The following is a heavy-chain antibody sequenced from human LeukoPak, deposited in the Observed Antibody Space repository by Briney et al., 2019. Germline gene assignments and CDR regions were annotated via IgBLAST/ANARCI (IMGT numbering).Heavy chain of an antibody. CDR3: ARDFPHRLYGTVLGYFDY. J-gene: IGHJ4*02. CDR1: GGSISSSNW. CDR2: IYHSGST. D-gene: IGHD3/OR15-3a*01. V-gene: IGHV4-4*02. Sequence: SETLSLTCAVSGGSISSSNWWSWVRQPPGKGLECIGEIYHSGSTNYNPSLKSRVTISVDKSKNQFSLKLSSVTAADTAVYYCARDFPHRLYGTVLGYFDYWGQGTLVTVSS.